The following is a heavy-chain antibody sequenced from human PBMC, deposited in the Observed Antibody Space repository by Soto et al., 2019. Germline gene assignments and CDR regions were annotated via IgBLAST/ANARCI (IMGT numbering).Heavy chain of an antibody. CDR3: ARSFTKSRRGGVAFDY. CDR1: GGTISSFG. J-gene: IGHJ4*02. D-gene: IGHD3-3*01. CDR2: IVPIDGST. Sequence: QVQLVQSGAEVKKPGSSVKVSCTTSGGTISSFGMNWVRQAPGQGREGMGGIVPIDGSTKYAEKFQGRVTINADASTSTVYMDLSSLRSEDTAVYYCARSFTKSRRGGVAFDYWGQGTLLTVSP. V-gene: IGHV1-69*01.